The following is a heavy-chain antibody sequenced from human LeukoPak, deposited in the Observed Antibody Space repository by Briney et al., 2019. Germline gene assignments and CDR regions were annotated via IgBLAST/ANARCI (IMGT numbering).Heavy chain of an antibody. CDR3: ARDRRYYDSSGYYYLIDY. V-gene: IGHV4-38-2*02. D-gene: IGHD3-22*01. Sequence: SETLSLTCTVSGYSISSGYYCGWIRQPPGKGLEWIGSIYHSGSTYYNPSLKSRVTMSVDTSKNQFSLKLSSVTAADTAVYYCARDRRYYDSSGYYYLIDYWGQGTLVTVSS. CDR2: IYHSGST. CDR1: GYSISSGYY. J-gene: IGHJ4*02.